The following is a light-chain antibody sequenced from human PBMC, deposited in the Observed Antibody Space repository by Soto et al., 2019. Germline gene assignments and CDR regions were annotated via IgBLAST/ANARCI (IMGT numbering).Light chain of an antibody. CDR2: GAS. J-gene: IGKJ4*01. CDR1: QSVGSN. Sequence: EIVMTQSPATLSVSPGERATLFCRASQSVGSNLAWYQQKPGQAPRLLIYGASTRATGIPARFSGSGSGTEFTLTISSLQSENFAVYYCLQYNLWPLTLGGGTKVDIK. CDR3: LQYNLWPLT. V-gene: IGKV3-15*01.